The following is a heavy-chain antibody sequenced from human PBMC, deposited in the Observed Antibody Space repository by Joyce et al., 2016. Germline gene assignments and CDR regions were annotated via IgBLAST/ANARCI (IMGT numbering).Heavy chain of an antibody. Sequence: QVQLEQSGAEVKKPGSSVKVSCKTSGDIFKAYGINWVRQAPVQGLEWLGGIVPMSETTDYAKKFRDRLTISAHEPTSTVYMELSSLRSDDTGTYYCARGRGDDFWSGYYGSIDYWGQGTLVSVSS. V-gene: IGHV1-69*01. CDR3: ARGRGDDFWSGYYGSIDY. CDR1: GDIFKAYG. CDR2: IVPMSETT. D-gene: IGHD3-3*01. J-gene: IGHJ4*02.